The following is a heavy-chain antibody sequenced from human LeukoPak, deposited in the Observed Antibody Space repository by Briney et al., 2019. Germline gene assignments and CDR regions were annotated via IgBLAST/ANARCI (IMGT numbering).Heavy chain of an antibody. Sequence: GGSLRLSCAASGFTFSSYSMNWVRQAPGKGLEWVSSISSSSSYIYYADSVKGRFTISRDNAKNSLYLQMNSLRAEDTAVYYCARDRRFGGGLTLGWGQGTLVTVSS. J-gene: IGHJ4*02. CDR1: GFTFSSYS. V-gene: IGHV3-21*01. CDR2: ISSSSSYI. D-gene: IGHD3-10*01. CDR3: ARDRRFGGGLTLG.